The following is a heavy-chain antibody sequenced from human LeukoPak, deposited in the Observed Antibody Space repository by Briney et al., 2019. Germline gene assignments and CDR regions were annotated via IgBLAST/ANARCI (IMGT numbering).Heavy chain of an antibody. J-gene: IGHJ3*02. Sequence: GGSLRLSCAASGFTFSSYAMSWVRQAPGKGLEWVSAISGSGGSTYYADSVKGRFTISRDNSKNTLYLQMNSLRAEDTAVYYCAKDSVPRTPVLRYFDWHPKPPQSDAFDIWGQGTMVTVSS. CDR2: ISGSGGST. CDR3: AKDSVPRTPVLRYFDWHPKPPQSDAFDI. V-gene: IGHV3-23*01. D-gene: IGHD3-9*01. CDR1: GFTFSSYA.